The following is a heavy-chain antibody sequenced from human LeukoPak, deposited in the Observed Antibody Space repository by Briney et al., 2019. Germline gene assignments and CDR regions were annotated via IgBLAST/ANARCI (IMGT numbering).Heavy chain of an antibody. CDR3: ANERGYNYGYSFDY. CDR2: IPNDGSKT. V-gene: IGHV3-30-3*02. J-gene: IGHJ4*02. D-gene: IGHD5-18*01. Sequence: GRSLRLSCAASGFTFSSYAMHWVRQAPGKGLEWVAAIPNDGSKTYYADSVKGRFTISRDNSKNTLYLQMNSLRAEDTAVYYCANERGYNYGYSFDYWGQGTLVTVSS. CDR1: GFTFSSYA.